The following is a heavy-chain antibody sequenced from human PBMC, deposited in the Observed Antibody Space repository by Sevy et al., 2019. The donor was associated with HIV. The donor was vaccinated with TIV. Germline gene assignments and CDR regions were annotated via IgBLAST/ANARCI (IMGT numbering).Heavy chain of an antibody. CDR2: IYSSGST. CDR3: ARGYSSSWSDW. CDR1: GDSISNSY. V-gene: IGHV4-4*07. D-gene: IGHD6-13*01. J-gene: IGHJ4*02. Sequence: SETLSLTCTVSGDSISNSYWSWIRQSAGKGLEWIGRIYSSGSTNYNPSLKSRVTMSLDMTRNQFSLTLSSVTAADTAVYYCARGYSSSWSDWWGQGTLVTVSS.